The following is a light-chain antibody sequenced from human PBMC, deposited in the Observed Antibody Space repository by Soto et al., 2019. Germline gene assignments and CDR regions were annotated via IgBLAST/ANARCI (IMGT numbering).Light chain of an antibody. CDR3: QQYGNSPLT. CDR1: QSVRSTY. CDR2: GAS. J-gene: IGKJ4*01. V-gene: IGKV3-20*01. Sequence: EIVLTQSPGALSLSPGERATLSCRASQSVRSTYLAWYQQKPGQAPRLLIYGASRRATGIPDRFSGSGSGTDFTLTISRLEPEDLAVYYCQQYGNSPLTFGGGTKVEIK.